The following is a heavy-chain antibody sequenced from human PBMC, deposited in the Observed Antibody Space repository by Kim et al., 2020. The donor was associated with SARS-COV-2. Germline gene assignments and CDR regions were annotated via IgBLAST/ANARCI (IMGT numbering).Heavy chain of an antibody. CDR3: TSQAGRMDV. CDR2: IRSKANSYAT. J-gene: IGHJ6*02. V-gene: IGHV3-73*01. CDR1: GFTFSGSA. Sequence: GGSLRLSCAASGFTFSGSAMHWVRQASGKGLEWVGRIRSKANSYATAYAASVKGRFTISRDDSKNTAYLQMNSLKTEDTAVYYCTSQAGRMDVWGQGTTVTVSS.